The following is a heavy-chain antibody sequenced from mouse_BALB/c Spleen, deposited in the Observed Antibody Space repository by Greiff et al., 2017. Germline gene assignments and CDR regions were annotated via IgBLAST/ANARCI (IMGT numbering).Heavy chain of an antibody. D-gene: IGHD2-2*01. CDR1: GFTFSSYG. J-gene: IGHJ2*01. CDR3: ARHHGYDPYYFDD. CDR2: ISSGGSYT. Sequence: EVQVVESGGDLVKPGGSLKLSCAASGFTFSSYGMSWVRQTPDKRLEWVATISSGGSYTYYPDSVKGRFTISRDNAKNTLYLQMSSLKSEDTAMYYCARHHGYDPYYFDDWGEGTTLTVSA. V-gene: IGHV5-6*01.